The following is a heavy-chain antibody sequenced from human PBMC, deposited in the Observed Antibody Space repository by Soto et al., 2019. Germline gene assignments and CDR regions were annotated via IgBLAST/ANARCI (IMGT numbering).Heavy chain of an antibody. V-gene: IGHV1-2*02. Sequence: QVQLVQSGAEAKKPGSSVKVSCKASGYTFIAYHIHWLRQAPGQGLEWMGCINPNSGGTNYAQEFKDRVNMTRDTSISTAYMELGRLAPDYTDMYYCAKDHGIGWYEDFDYWGQGTLVTVSP. CDR3: AKDHGIGWYEDFDY. J-gene: IGHJ4*02. CDR1: GYTFIAYH. D-gene: IGHD6-19*01. CDR2: INPNSGGT.